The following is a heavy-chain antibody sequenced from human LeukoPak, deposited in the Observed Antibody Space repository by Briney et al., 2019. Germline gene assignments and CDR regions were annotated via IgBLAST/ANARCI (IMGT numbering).Heavy chain of an antibody. V-gene: IGHV3-23*01. Sequence: GGSLRLSCAGSGFTFGRYAMSWIRQVPGKGLEWVSAISGSSGDIFYTDSVKGRFTISRDNSKNTLYLQMNSLRAGDTAVYYCARHAMDRGGFVFDYWGQGTLVTVSS. CDR3: ARHAMDRGGFVFDY. CDR2: ISGSSGDI. CDR1: GFTFGRYA. D-gene: IGHD3-10*01. J-gene: IGHJ4*02.